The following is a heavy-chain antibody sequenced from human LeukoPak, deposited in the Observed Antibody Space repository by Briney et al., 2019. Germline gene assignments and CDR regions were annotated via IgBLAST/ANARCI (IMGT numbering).Heavy chain of an antibody. CDR3: ARGSSSLYYAMDV. CDR1: GGSISGHY. J-gene: IGHJ6*02. D-gene: IGHD6-13*01. V-gene: IGHV4-59*11. Sequence: SETLSLTCTVSGGSISGHYWTWIRQPPGKGLEWMGYIYYSGSTNYNPSLKSRVTISVDTSKTQFSLNLTSVTAADTAVYSCARGSSSLYYAMDVWGQGTTVIVSS. CDR2: IYYSGST.